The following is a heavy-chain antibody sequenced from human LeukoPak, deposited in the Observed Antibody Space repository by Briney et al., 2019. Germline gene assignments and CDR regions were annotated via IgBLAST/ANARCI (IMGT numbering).Heavy chain of an antibody. V-gene: IGHV1-18*01. CDR1: GYTFTSYG. CDR2: ISAYNGNT. Sequence: ASVKVSCKASGYTFTSYGISWVRQAPGQGLEWMGWISAYNGNTNYAQKFQGRVTITADESTSTAYMELSSLRSEDTAVYYCAREKPGMAVAGTDYWGQGTLVTVSS. D-gene: IGHD6-19*01. CDR3: AREKPGMAVAGTDY. J-gene: IGHJ4*02.